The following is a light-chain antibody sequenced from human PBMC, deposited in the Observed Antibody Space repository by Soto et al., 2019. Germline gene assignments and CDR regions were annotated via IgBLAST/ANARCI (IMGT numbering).Light chain of an antibody. CDR1: SSDVGGYNY. CDR2: DVS. Sequence: QSALTQPPSASGSPGQSVTISCTGTSSDVGGYNYVSWYQQHPGKAPKLMIYDVSKRPSGVPDRFSGSKSGNTASLTVSGLHAEEEADYYCSSYAGSNNLVFGGGTKLTVL. CDR3: SSYAGSNNLV. V-gene: IGLV2-8*01. J-gene: IGLJ2*01.